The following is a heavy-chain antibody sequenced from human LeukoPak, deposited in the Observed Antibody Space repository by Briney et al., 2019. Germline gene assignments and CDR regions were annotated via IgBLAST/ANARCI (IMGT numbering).Heavy chain of an antibody. D-gene: IGHD2-15*01. J-gene: IGHJ1*01. CDR3: ASTFPYCGDGSCAL. CDR1: GLAFKNYW. V-gene: IGHV3-7*01. CDR2: IHPDRSVK. Sequence: HPGGSLRLSCLGTGLAFKNYWMTWVRQAPGKGLEWVANIHPDRSVKNYVDDVRGRFTITRNNAKNSLYLQLDNLRADDTAVYYCASTFPYCGDGSCALGGQGTLVIVSS.